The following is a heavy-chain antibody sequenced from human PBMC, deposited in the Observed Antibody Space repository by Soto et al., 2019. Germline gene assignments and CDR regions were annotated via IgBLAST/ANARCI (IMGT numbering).Heavy chain of an antibody. CDR2: VNPSGGSA. D-gene: IGHD2-15*01. J-gene: IGHJ1*01. CDR3: ASEANCSDGICYSEYFQR. V-gene: IGHV1-46*01. CDR1: GYIFTAYS. Sequence: QVQLVQSGAEVKKPGASVKVSCKASGYIFTAYSMHWVRQAPGPGLEWMGVVNPSGGSANYANKFQGRITMNRQTSTSTGYMDLSSLTSEDTAAYYCASEANCSDGICYSEYFQRWGQGTMVTVSS.